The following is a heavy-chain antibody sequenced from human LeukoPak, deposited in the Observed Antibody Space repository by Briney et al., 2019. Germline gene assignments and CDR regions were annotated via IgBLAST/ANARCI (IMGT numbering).Heavy chain of an antibody. CDR1: GFTFSSYS. J-gene: IGHJ3*02. CDR3: ATYYYDSSGPRPRATDAFDI. D-gene: IGHD3-22*01. CDR2: ISSSSSYI. V-gene: IGHV3-21*01. Sequence: PGGSLRLSCAASGFTFSSYSMNWVRQAPGKGLEWVSSISSSSSYIYYADSVKGRFTISRDNAKNSLYLQMNSLRAEDTAVYYCATYYYDSSGPRPRATDAFDIWGQGTMVTVSS.